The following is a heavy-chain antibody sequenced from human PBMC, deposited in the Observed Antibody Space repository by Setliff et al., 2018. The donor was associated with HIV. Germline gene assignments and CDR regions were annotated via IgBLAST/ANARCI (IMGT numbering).Heavy chain of an antibody. Sequence: SETLSLTCAVYGGSFSGYYWSWIRQPPGKGLEWIGEINHSGSTNYNPSLKSRVTISVDTSKNQFSLKLSSVTAADTAVYYCAGGSYYYDRLRFWGQGTLVTVSS. CDR1: GGSFSGYY. D-gene: IGHD3-22*01. V-gene: IGHV4-34*01. CDR3: AGGSYYYDRLRF. J-gene: IGHJ4*02. CDR2: INHSGST.